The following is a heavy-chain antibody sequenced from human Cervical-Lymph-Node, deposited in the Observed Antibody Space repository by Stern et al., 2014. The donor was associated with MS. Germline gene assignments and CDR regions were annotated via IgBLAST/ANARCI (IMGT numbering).Heavy chain of an antibody. Sequence: QVQLVESGPGLVRPSQTLSLTCTVSGGSISSGSDYWSWIRQPVGKGLEWIGRIHPRGSAFYPSSLKSRVTLLTEPPMNHFTPGMNSATAADTAIYYCASGYRIFDYWGQGILVTVSS. CDR3: ASGYRIFDY. V-gene: IGHV4-61*02. D-gene: IGHD5-18*01. CDR1: GGSISSGSDY. J-gene: IGHJ4*02. CDR2: IHPRGSA.